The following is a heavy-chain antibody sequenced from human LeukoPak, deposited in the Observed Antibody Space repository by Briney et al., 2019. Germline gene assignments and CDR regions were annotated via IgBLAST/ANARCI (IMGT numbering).Heavy chain of an antibody. Sequence: KPSETLSLTCTVSGGSISSSSYYWGWIRQPPGKGLEWIGSIYYSGSTYYNPSLKSRVTISADTSKNQFSLKVRSVTAADTAVYYCARGDLKSDWFDPWGQGTLVTVSS. V-gene: IGHV4-39*07. J-gene: IGHJ5*02. CDR2: IYYSGST. CDR3: ARGDLKSDWFDP. D-gene: IGHD3-3*01. CDR1: GGSISSSSYY.